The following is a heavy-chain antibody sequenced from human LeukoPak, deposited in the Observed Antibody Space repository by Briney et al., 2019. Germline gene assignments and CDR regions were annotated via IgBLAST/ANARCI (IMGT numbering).Heavy chain of an antibody. CDR3: ASGDGSGSYSH. Sequence: ASVKVSCKASGYTFTSYGISWVRQAPGQGLEWMGWINPNSGGTNYAQKFQGRVTMTRDTSISTAYMELSRLRSDDTAVYYCASGDGSGSYSHWGQGTLVTVSS. V-gene: IGHV1-2*02. CDR2: INPNSGGT. CDR1: GYTFTSYG. D-gene: IGHD3-10*01. J-gene: IGHJ4*02.